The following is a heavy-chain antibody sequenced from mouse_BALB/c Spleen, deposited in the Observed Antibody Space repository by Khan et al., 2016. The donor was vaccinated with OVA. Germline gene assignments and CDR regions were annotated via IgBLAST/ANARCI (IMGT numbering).Heavy chain of an antibody. V-gene: IGHV3-2*02. D-gene: IGHD2-3*01. Sequence: EVQLQESGPGLVKPSQSLSLTCTVTGYSITSDYAWNWIRQFPGNKLEWMGYISYSGSTNYNPSLKSRISITRDTSKNQFFLQLNSVTTEDTATYYCARDGSRYNYAMDYWGQCTSVTVSS. J-gene: IGHJ4*01. CDR2: ISYSGST. CDR3: ARDGSRYNYAMDY. CDR1: GYSITSDYA.